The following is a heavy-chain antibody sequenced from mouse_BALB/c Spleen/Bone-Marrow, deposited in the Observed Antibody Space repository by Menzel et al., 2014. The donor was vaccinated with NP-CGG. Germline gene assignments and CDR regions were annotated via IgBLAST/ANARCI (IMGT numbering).Heavy chain of an antibody. J-gene: IGHJ3*01. Sequence: EVKLVESGGGLVKSGGSLKLSCAASGSTFSNYGMSWVRQTPEKRLEWVATISGGGSYTFYSDSVKGRFTISRDNAKNNLYVQLSSLRSEDTAVYYCARHAYYDQTEVSFVYWGQGTLVTVSA. V-gene: IGHV5-9-2*01. CDR1: GSTFSNYG. D-gene: IGHD2-4*01. CDR3: ARHAYYDQTEVSFVY. CDR2: ISGGGSYT.